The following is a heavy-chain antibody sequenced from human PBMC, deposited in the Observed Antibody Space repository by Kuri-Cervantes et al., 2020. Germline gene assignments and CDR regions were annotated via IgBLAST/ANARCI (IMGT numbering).Heavy chain of an antibody. CDR1: GFTFSSYG. CDR2: IRYDGSNK. J-gene: IGHJ6*03. D-gene: IGHD1-26*01. V-gene: IGHV3-30*02. Sequence: GGSLRLSCAASGFTFSSYGMHWVRQAPGKGLEWVAFIRYDGSNKYYADSAKGRFTISRDNAKNSLYLQMNSLRAEDTAVYYCARSYDGSYYYYYMDVWGKGTTVTVSS. CDR3: ARSYDGSYYYYYMDV.